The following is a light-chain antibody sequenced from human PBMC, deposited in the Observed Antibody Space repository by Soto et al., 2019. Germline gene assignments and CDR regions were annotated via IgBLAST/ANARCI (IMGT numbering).Light chain of an antibody. Sequence: IQLTQSPSSLAASVGARVTITCRASQGISSYLAWYQQKPGKVPKLLISAASTLQSGVPSRFSGSGSGTDFALTISSLQPEDFATYYCQQLKRYPLSFGGGTKVELK. CDR3: QQLKRYPLS. CDR1: QGISSY. V-gene: IGKV1-9*01. J-gene: IGKJ4*02. CDR2: AAS.